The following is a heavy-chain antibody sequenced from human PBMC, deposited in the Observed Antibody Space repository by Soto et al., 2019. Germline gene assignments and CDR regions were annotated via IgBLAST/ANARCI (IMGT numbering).Heavy chain of an antibody. CDR1: GGTFSSYA. J-gene: IGHJ5*02. CDR2: IIPIFGTA. CDR3: ARVKIVVVPAAMSVSSWFDP. V-gene: IGHV1-69*13. Sequence: GASVKVSCKASGGTFSSYAISWVRQAPGQGLEWMGGIIPIFGTANYAQKFQGRVTITADESTSTAYMELSSLRSEDTAVFYCARVKIVVVPAAMSVSSWFDPWGQGTLVTVSS. D-gene: IGHD2-2*01.